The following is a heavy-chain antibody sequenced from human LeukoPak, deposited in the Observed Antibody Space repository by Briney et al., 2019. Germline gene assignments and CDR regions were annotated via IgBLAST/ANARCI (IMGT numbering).Heavy chain of an antibody. D-gene: IGHD2-2*01. Sequence: ASVKVSCKASGYTFTSYGISWVRQAPGQGLEWMGWISAYNSNTNYAQNLQGRVTMTTDTSTSTAYMELRSLRSDDTAVYYCARDLRYCSSTTCQYYYYFYMDVWGKGTTVTVSS. J-gene: IGHJ6*03. CDR1: GYTFTSYG. V-gene: IGHV1-18*01. CDR2: ISAYNSNT. CDR3: ARDLRYCSSTTCQYYYYFYMDV.